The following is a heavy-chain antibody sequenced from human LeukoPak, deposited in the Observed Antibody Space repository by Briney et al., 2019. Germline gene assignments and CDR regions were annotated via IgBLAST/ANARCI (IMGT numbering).Heavy chain of an antibody. CDR2: ISSRSSTI. Sequence: GGSLRLSCVASGFNFGDYYMNWIRQAPGKGLEWVSYISSRSSTIYYADSVKGRFTISRDNAKNSLYLQMNSLRAEDTAVYYCARDTSRMTYYMDVWGKGTTVTVSS. CDR1: GFNFGDYY. D-gene: IGHD2-15*01. J-gene: IGHJ6*03. V-gene: IGHV3-48*01. CDR3: ARDTSRMTYYMDV.